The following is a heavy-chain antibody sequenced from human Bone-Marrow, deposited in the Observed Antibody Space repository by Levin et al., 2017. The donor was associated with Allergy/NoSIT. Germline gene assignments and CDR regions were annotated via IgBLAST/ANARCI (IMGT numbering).Heavy chain of an antibody. V-gene: IGHV4-39*01. D-gene: IGHD3-9*01. Sequence: PSETLSLTCTVSGGSITSSNYFWGWIRQPPGKGLEWIGSIYYSGKTYYNPSLKSRGTISVDTSKNQFSLNLISVTAADTAMYYCARQYYDWLSIFYFDHWGQGALVTVSS. J-gene: IGHJ4*02. CDR3: ARQYYDWLSIFYFDH. CDR2: IYYSGKT. CDR1: GGSITSSNYF.